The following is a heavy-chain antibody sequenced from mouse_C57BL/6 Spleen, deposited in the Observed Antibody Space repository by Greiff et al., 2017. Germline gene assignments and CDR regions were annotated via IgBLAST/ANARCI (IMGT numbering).Heavy chain of an antibody. CDR1: GYTFTSYW. J-gene: IGHJ2*01. CDR2: IDPSDSYT. V-gene: IGHV1-50*01. D-gene: IGHD1-1*01. Sequence: SCKASGYTFTSYWMQWVKQRPGQGLEWIGEIDPSDSYTNYNQKFKGKATLTVDTSSSTAYMQLSSLTSEDSAVYYCARIDYGSSYVLDYWGQGTTLTVSS. CDR3: ARIDYGSSYVLDY.